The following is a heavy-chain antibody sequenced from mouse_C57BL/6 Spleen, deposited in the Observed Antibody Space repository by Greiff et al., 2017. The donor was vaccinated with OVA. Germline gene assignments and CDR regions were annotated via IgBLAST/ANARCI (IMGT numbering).Heavy chain of an antibody. Sequence: EVKLVESGPGLVKPSQSLSLTCSVTGYSITSGYYWNWIRQFPGNKLEWMGYISYDGSNNYNPSLKNRISITRDTSKNQFFLKLNSVTTEDTATYYCASGSTNYYGSSWFAYWGQGTLVTVSA. V-gene: IGHV3-6*01. D-gene: IGHD1-1*01. CDR2: ISYDGSN. CDR3: ASGSTNYYGSSWFAY. J-gene: IGHJ3*01. CDR1: GYSITSGYY.